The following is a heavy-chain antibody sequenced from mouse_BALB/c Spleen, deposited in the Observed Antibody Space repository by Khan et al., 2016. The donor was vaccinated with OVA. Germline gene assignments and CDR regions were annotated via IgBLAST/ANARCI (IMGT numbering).Heavy chain of an antibody. CDR2: ISSGGST. Sequence: DVMLVESGGGLVKPGGSLKLSCAASGFTFSNYAMSWVRQTPEKRLEWVASISSGGSTYYPDSVKGRFTISRANDRNILYLQMSSLRSEDTAMYYCARDYWVTYWGQGTLVTVSA. CDR1: GFTFSNYA. J-gene: IGHJ3*01. V-gene: IGHV5-6-5*01. CDR3: ARDYWVTY.